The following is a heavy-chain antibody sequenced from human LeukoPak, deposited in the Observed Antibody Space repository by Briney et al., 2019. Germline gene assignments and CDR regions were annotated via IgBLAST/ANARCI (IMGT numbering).Heavy chain of an antibody. CDR1: GGSFSGYY. Sequence: PSETLSLTCAVYGGSFSGYYWSWIRQPPGKGLEWIGEINRSGSTNYNPSLKSRVTISVDTSKNQFSLKLSSVTAADTAVYYCARSSVGYYYGSGSYRAYFDYWGQGTLSPSPQ. V-gene: IGHV4-34*01. D-gene: IGHD3-10*01. CDR3: ARSSVGYYYGSGSYRAYFDY. J-gene: IGHJ4*02. CDR2: INRSGST.